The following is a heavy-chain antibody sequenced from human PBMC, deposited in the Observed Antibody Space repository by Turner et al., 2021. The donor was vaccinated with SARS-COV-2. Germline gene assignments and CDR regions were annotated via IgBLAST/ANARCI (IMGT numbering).Heavy chain of an antibody. J-gene: IGHJ4*02. V-gene: IGHV1-69*06. CDR3: ARDRHYDSSGYWEQS. CDR1: GGTFSTYA. CDR2: IIPIVGTA. D-gene: IGHD3-22*01. Sequence: QVQLVQSGAEVKKPGSSAKVSCKASGGTFSTYAITWVRQAPGQGREGMGGIIPIVGTANYAQKFQGRVTITADKSTSTAYMELSSLRSEDTAVYYCARDRHYDSSGYWEQSWGQGTLVTVSS.